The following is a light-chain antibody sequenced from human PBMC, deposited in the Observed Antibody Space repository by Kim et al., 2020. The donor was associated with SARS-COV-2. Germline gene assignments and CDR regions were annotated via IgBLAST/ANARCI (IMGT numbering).Light chain of an antibody. CDR3: QVWDSSTAVV. J-gene: IGLJ2*01. Sequence: VALGQTDRITCGGKNIGSKNVHWYQQKPGQAPVLVIYRDSNRPSGIPERFSGSNSGNTATLTISRAQAGDEADYYCQVWDSSTAVVFGGGTQLTVL. V-gene: IGLV3-9*01. CDR1: NIGSKN. CDR2: RDS.